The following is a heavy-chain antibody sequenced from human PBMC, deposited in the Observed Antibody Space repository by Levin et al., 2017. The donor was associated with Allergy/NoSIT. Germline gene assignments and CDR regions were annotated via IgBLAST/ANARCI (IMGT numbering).Heavy chain of an antibody. CDR3: ARWGCSGGSCCFDC. Sequence: PGGSLRLSCAASGFTVSSNYMNWVRQAPGKGLEWVSVIYSGGSTYYADSVKGRFTISRDNSKNTLYLQMNSLRAEDTAVYYCARWGCSGGSCCFDCWGQGTLVTVSS. CDR1: GFTVSSNY. V-gene: IGHV3-53*01. D-gene: IGHD2-15*01. J-gene: IGHJ4*02. CDR2: IYSGGST.